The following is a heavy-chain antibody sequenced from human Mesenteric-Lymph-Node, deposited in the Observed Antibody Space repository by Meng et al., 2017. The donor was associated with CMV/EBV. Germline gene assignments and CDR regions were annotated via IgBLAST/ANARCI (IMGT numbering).Heavy chain of an antibody. D-gene: IGHD2-2*01. CDR1: GFTFSSYT. Sequence: GESLKISCAASGFTFSSYTMNWVRQAPGKGLEWVSSISDNGAYIYYADSVKGRFSISRDNAKNSVFLQINSLRAEDTAVYYCANQMPWNYYYGMEFWGQGTAVTVSS. CDR3: ANQMPWNYYYGMEF. J-gene: IGHJ6*02. V-gene: IGHV3-21*01. CDR2: ISDNGAYI.